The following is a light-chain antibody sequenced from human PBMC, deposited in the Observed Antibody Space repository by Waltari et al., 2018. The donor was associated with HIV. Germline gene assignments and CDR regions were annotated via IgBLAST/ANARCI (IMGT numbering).Light chain of an antibody. CDR3: CAYAGNYILI. J-gene: IGLJ2*01. V-gene: IGLV2-11*01. Sequence: QSALTQPRSVSGSPGQSVTISCTGTSSDVGAYNFVSWYQQHPGKAPKLMIHDVTKRPSGVPDRCSGSKSGNRASLTISGLQAEDEADYYCCAYAGNYILIFGGGTKLTVL. CDR1: SSDVGAYNF. CDR2: DVT.